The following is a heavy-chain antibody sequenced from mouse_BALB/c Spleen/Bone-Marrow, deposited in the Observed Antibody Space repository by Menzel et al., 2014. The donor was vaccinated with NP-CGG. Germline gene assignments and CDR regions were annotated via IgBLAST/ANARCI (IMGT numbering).Heavy chain of an antibody. D-gene: IGHD1-1*01. V-gene: IGHV4-1*02. J-gene: IGHJ2*02. CDR1: GFAFRRYW. Sequence: EVHLVESGGGLVQPGGSLTLSCAASGFAFRRYWMSWVRQAPGKGLEWIGEINPDSSTINYTPSLKDKFIISRDNAKNTLYLQMSKVRSEDTALYYCARLYYYGNFDYWGQGTSLTVSS. CDR2: INPDSSTI. CDR3: ARLYYYGNFDY.